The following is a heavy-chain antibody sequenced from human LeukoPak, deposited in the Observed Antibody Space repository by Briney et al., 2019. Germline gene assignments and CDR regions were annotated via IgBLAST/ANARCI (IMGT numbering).Heavy chain of an antibody. CDR2: IFPFLGIA. V-gene: IGHV1-69*04. J-gene: IGHJ6*02. CDR3: ARTYYDILTGQPNSYYYYYGMDV. CDR1: GGTSSSYA. Sequence: ASVKVSCKASGGTSSSYAISWVRQPPGQGLEWVGRIFPFLGIANYAQKFQGRVTITADKSTSTAYMELSSLRSEDTAVYYCARTYYDILTGQPNSYYYYYGMDVWGQGTTVTVSS. D-gene: IGHD3-9*01.